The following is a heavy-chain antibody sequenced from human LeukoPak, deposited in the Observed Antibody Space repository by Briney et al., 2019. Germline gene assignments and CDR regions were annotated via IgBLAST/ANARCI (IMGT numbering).Heavy chain of an antibody. Sequence: ASVKVSCKASGYTFTGYYMHWVRQAPGQGLEWMGWINPNSGGTDYAQKFQGRVTMTRDTSISTAYMELSRLRSDDTAVYYCAPSLYSSGWFDYWGQGTLVTVSS. CDR3: APSLYSSGWFDY. D-gene: IGHD6-19*01. CDR1: GYTFTGYY. J-gene: IGHJ4*02. CDR2: INPNSGGT. V-gene: IGHV1-2*02.